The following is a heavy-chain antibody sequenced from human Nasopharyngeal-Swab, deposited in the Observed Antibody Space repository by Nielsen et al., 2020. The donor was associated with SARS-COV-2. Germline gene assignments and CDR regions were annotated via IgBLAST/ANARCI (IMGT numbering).Heavy chain of an antibody. V-gene: IGHV3-21*01. J-gene: IGHJ4*02. CDR3: ARSPYNDFWSGYYTRFDY. D-gene: IGHD3-3*01. CDR2: ISSSSTYI. Sequence: WIRQPPGKGLEWVSSISSSSTYIYYADSVKGRFTVSRDKAKKSLYLQMSSLRTEDAAVYDCARSPYNDFWSGYYTRFDYWGRGTLVTVSS.